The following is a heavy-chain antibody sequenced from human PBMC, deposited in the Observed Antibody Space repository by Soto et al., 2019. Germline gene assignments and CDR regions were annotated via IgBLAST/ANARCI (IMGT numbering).Heavy chain of an antibody. V-gene: IGHV3-66*01. J-gene: IGHJ6*03. Sequence: GGSLRLSCAASGFTFSSNYMSWVRQAPGKGLEWVSVIYSGGSTYYADSVKGRFTISRDNSKNTLYLQMNSLRAEDTAVYYCARLYCSGGSCYPLYYYYYYMDVWGKGTTVTVSS. D-gene: IGHD2-15*01. CDR3: ARLYCSGGSCYPLYYYYYYMDV. CDR2: IYSGGST. CDR1: GFTFSSNY.